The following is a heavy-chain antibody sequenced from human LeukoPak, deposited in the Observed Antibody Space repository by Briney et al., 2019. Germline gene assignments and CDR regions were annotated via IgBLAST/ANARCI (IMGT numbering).Heavy chain of an antibody. J-gene: IGHJ4*02. D-gene: IGHD6-13*01. CDR1: GFTFSSYA. Sequence: GGSLRLSCAASGFTFSSYAMSWVRQAPGKGLEWVSAISGSGGSTYYADSVKGRFTISRDNSKKSLYLQMNSLRAEDTAVYYCARSLEAGYSSSWYWGYWGQGTLVTVSS. CDR2: ISGSGGST. V-gene: IGHV3-23*01. CDR3: ARSLEAGYSSSWYWGY.